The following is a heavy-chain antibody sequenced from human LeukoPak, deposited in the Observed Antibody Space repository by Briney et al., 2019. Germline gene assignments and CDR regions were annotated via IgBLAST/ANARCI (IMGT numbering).Heavy chain of an antibody. Sequence: GRSLRLSCAASGFTFSSYGMHWVRQAPGKGLEWVSYISSSGSTIYYADSVKGRFTISRDNAKNSLYLQMNSLRAEDTAVYYCAREQSYDILTGSSYFLDYWGQGTLVTVSS. J-gene: IGHJ4*02. V-gene: IGHV3-48*04. D-gene: IGHD3-9*01. CDR2: ISSSGSTI. CDR1: GFTFSSYG. CDR3: AREQSYDILTGSSYFLDY.